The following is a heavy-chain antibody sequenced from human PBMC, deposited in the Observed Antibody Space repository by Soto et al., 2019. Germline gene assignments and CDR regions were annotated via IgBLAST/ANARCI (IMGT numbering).Heavy chain of an antibody. CDR3: ARGSWYYFDY. CDR1: GFTFSSYD. J-gene: IGHJ4*02. D-gene: IGHD2-15*01. CDR2: IGTAGDT. Sequence: GGSLRLSCAASGFTFSSYDMHWVRQATGKGLEWVSAIGTAGDTYYPGSVKGRFTISRENAKNSLYLQMNSLRAGDTDVYYCARGSWYYFDYWGQGTLVTVYS. V-gene: IGHV3-13*01.